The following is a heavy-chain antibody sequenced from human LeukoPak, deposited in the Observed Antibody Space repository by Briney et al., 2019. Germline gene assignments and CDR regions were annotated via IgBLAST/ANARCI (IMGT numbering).Heavy chain of an antibody. CDR1: GGSFSGYY. CDR3: ASQKEMTFDY. J-gene: IGHJ4*02. Sequence: SETLSLTCAVYGGSFSGYYWSWIRQPPGKGLEWIGEINHSGSTNYNPSLKSRVTISVDTSKNQFSLKLSSVTAADTAVYYCASQKEMTFDYWGQGTLVTVSS. D-gene: IGHD5-24*01. CDR2: INHSGST. V-gene: IGHV4-34*01.